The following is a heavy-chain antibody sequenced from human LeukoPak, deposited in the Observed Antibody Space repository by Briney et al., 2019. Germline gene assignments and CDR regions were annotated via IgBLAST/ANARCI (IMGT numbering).Heavy chain of an antibody. V-gene: IGHV3-21*01. J-gene: IGHJ3*02. D-gene: IGHD5-18*01. Sequence: GGSLRLSCAASGFTFSSYSMNWVRQAPGKGLEWVSSISSSSSYIYYADSVKGRFTTSRDNAKNSLYLQMNSLRAEDTAVYYCARAKIVDTAMVGAFDIWGQGTMVTVSS. CDR3: ARAKIVDTAMVGAFDI. CDR2: ISSSSSYI. CDR1: GFTFSSYS.